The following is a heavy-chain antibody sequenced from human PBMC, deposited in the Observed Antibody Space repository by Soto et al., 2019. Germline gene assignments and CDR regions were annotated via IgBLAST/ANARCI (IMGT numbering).Heavy chain of an antibody. V-gene: IGHV4-39*01. CDR3: ARHARLAPGIAGATSYSDY. CDR2: IYYSGST. CDR1: GGSISSSSYY. D-gene: IGHD1-26*01. J-gene: IGHJ4*02. Sequence: PETLSLTCTVSGGSISSSSYYWGWIRQPPGKGLEWIGSIYYSGSTYYNPSLKSRVTISVDTSKNQFSLKLSSVTAADTAVYYCARHARLAPGIAGATSYSDYWGQGTLVTVSS.